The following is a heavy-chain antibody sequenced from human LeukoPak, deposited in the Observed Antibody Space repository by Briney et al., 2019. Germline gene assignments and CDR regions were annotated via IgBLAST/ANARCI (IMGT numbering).Heavy chain of an antibody. V-gene: IGHV3-48*01. J-gene: IGHJ4*02. CDR1: GFIFSSYS. Sequence: PGGSLRLSCATSGFIFSSYSMNWVRQAPGKGLEWVSYISSSSRTIYYADSAKGRFTISRDNAKTSLYLQMNSLRAEDTAVYYCARDFHVRNYDIGGYSYWGQGTLVTVSS. D-gene: IGHD3-22*01. CDR2: ISSSSRTI. CDR3: ARDFHVRNYDIGGYSY.